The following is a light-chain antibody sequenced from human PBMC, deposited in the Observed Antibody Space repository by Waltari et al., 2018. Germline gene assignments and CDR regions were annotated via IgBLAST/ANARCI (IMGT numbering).Light chain of an antibody. CDR2: EAS. CDR3: QQYDRYPWT. V-gene: IGKV1-5*03. Sequence: DIQMTQSPSTLSASVGDTVSITCRASQSIRSCLAWSQRQPGKAPKLLIYEASTLESGVPSRFSGSGSGTEFTLVISSLQPEDFASYHCQQYDRYPWTFGLGTEVEIK. CDR1: QSIRSC. J-gene: IGKJ1*01.